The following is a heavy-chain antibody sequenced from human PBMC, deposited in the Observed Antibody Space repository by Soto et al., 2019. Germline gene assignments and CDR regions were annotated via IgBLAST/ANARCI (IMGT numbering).Heavy chain of an antibody. J-gene: IGHJ4*02. D-gene: IGHD3-22*01. CDR2: FDPRDGET. V-gene: IGHV1-24*01. Sequence: ASVKVSCKASGYTFTSYGISWVRQAPGKGLEWMGGFDPRDGETTYAQKFQGRLTMTEDTSRDTAYMELSSLGPEDTAVYYCAVGPTRQSSGLIDNWGQGTLVTVSS. CDR1: GYTFTSYG. CDR3: AVGPTRQSSGLIDN.